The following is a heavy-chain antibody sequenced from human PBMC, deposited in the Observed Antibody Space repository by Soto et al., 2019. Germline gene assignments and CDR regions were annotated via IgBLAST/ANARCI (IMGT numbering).Heavy chain of an antibody. CDR3: ARDRVVPAAIGMDV. V-gene: IGHV4-59*01. Sequence: SETLSLTCTVSGGSISSYYWSWIRQPPGKGLEWIGYIYYSGSTNYNPSLKSRVTISVDTSKNQFSLKLSSVTAADTAVYYCARDRVVPAAIGMDVWGQGTTVTVSS. J-gene: IGHJ6*02. CDR1: GGSISSYY. D-gene: IGHD2-2*01. CDR2: IYYSGST.